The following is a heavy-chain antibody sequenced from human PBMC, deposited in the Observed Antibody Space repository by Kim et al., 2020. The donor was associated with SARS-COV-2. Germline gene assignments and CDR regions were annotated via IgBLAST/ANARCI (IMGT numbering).Heavy chain of an antibody. Sequence: GESLKISCKGSGYSFTSYWIGWVRQMPGKGLEWMGIIYPGDSDTRYSPSFQCQVTISADKSISTAYLQWSSLKASDTAMYYCARHLRAAGPTYWYFDLWGRGTLVTVSS. CDR3: ARHLRAAGPTYWYFDL. V-gene: IGHV5-51*01. CDR2: IYPGDSDT. D-gene: IGHD6-13*01. J-gene: IGHJ2*01. CDR1: GYSFTSYW.